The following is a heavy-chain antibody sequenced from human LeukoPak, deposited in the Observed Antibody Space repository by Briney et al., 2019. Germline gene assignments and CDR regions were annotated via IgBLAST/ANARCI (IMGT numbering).Heavy chain of an antibody. CDR2: INPSGGST. J-gene: IGHJ4*02. Sequence: AASVKVSCKASGYTFTSYYMHWVRQAPGQGLEWMGIINPSGGSTSYAQKFQGRVTMTRDTSTSTVYMELSSLRSEDTAVYYCTRKGFLTYTFDYWGQGTLVTVSS. D-gene: IGHD2-2*02. CDR3: TRKGFLTYTFDY. CDR1: GYTFTSYY. V-gene: IGHV1-46*01.